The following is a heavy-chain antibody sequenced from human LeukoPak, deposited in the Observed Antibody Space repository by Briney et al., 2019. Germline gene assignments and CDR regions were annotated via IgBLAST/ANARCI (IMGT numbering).Heavy chain of an antibody. CDR2: IYYSGST. D-gene: IGHD7-27*01. CDR1: GGSISSGSYY. Sequence: SETLSLTCTVSGGSISSGSYYWGWIRQPPGKGLEWIGSIYYSGSTNYNPSLKSRVTISVDTSKNQFSLKLSSVTAADTAVYYCASGRLKLGVHLWGQGTLVTVSS. CDR3: ASGRLKLGVHL. V-gene: IGHV4-39*07. J-gene: IGHJ4*02.